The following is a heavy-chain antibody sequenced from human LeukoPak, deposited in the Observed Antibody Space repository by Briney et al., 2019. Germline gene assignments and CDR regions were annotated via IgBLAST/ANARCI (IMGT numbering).Heavy chain of an antibody. D-gene: IGHD2-2*01. V-gene: IGHV3-30*02. CDR2: IRYDGSNK. Sequence: GGSLRLSCAASGFTFSSYGMHWVRQAPGKGLEWVAFIRYDGSNKYYADSVKGRFTISRDNSKNTLYLQMNRLRAEDTAVYYCAKDPAGYCSSTSCFGYYYYMDVWGKGTTVTVSS. CDR1: GFTFSSYG. CDR3: AKDPAGYCSSTSCFGYYYYMDV. J-gene: IGHJ6*03.